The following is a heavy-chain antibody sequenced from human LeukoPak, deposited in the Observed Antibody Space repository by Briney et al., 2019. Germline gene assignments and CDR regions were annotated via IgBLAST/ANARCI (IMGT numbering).Heavy chain of an antibody. CDR1: GFTFSSYW. CDR2: IKQDGSEK. V-gene: IGHV3-7*01. CDR3: ANGGATTGDFDY. D-gene: IGHD4-17*01. Sequence: GGSLRLSCAASGFTFSSYWMSWVRQAPGKGLEWVANIKQDGSEKYYPDSVKGRFTISRDNSKNSLYLQMTSLRIEDSALFYCANGGATTGDFDYWGQGTLVTVSS. J-gene: IGHJ4*02.